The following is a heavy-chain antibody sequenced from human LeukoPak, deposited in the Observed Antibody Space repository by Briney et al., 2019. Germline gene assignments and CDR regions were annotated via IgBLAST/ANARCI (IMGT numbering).Heavy chain of an antibody. CDR1: GFTFTDYY. Sequence: ASLTVSCKASGFTFTDYYMHWVRQAPGQGPEWMGWINPVSGGTDFAQKFQGRVTFSRDLSITTVYMDLRRLRFGDTAVYYCARDRSRVLDYWGQGTVVTVSS. D-gene: IGHD3-3*01. CDR2: INPVSGGT. CDR3: ARDRSRVLDY. V-gene: IGHV1-2*02. J-gene: IGHJ4*02.